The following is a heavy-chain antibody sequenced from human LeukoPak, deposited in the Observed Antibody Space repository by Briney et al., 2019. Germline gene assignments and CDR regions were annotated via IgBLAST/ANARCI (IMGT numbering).Heavy chain of an antibody. CDR3: ARDLDTYVVLTAYDTFDA. Sequence: PGGSLRLSCEGSGFTFSNYWMTWVRQAPEKGLEWVANIKPSGSEKHYADSVEGRFTISRDNAKNSLYLQMNSLRAEDTAVYYCARDLDTYVVLTAYDTFDAWGQGTMVTVSS. CDR2: IKPSGSEK. J-gene: IGHJ3*01. CDR1: GFTFSNYW. D-gene: IGHD2-21*02. V-gene: IGHV3-7*01.